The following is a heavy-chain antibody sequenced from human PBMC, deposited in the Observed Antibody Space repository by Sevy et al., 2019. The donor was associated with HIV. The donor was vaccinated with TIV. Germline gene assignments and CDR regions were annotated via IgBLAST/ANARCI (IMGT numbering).Heavy chain of an antibody. CDR2: ISSSSSTI. J-gene: IGHJ4*02. V-gene: IGHV3-48*02. CDR3: ARDESIAAAEGLDS. Sequence: GGSLRLSCAVSGFSFDSYGMTWVRQAPGKGLEWVSYISSSSSTIYYADTVKGRFTISRDNAKNSLYLQMNSLRDEDTDVYYCARDESIAAAEGLDSWGQGTLVTVSS. CDR1: GFSFDSYG. D-gene: IGHD6-13*01.